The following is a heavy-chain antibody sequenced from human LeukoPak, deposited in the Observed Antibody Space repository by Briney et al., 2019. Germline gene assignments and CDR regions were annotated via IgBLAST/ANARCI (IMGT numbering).Heavy chain of an antibody. J-gene: IGHJ6*03. CDR3: ARGRVSSSTWYSTYYYYFYMDV. CDR1: GGSLSGYY. CDR2: INHSGST. Sequence: PSETLSLTCAVYGGSLSGYYWSWIRQPPGKGLEWIGEINHSGSTNYNPSLKSRVTISVDTSKNQFSLKLSSVTAADTAVYFCARGRVSSSTWYSTYYYYFYMDVWGKGTTVTVSS. V-gene: IGHV4-34*01. D-gene: IGHD4-11*01.